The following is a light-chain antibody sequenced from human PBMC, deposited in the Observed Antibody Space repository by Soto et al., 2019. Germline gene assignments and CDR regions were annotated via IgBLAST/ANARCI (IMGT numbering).Light chain of an antibody. CDR2: GNS. CDR3: QSYGSILSAL. V-gene: IGLV1-40*01. CDR1: SSNIGAGYD. Sequence: QSVLTQPPSVSGAPGQRVTISCTGSSSNIGAGYDVHWYQRLPGTAPKLLIYGNSNRPSGVPDRFSGSKSGTSASLAITGLQAEDEADYYCQSYGSILSALFGGGTKLTVL. J-gene: IGLJ3*02.